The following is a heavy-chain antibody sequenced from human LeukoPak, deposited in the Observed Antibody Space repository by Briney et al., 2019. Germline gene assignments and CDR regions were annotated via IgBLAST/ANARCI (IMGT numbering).Heavy chain of an antibody. D-gene: IGHD3-22*01. Sequence: GASVKVSCKASGYTFTGYYMHWVRQAPGQGLEWMGWISAYNGNTNYAQKLQGRVTMTTDTSTSTAYMELRSLRSDDTAVYYCARGGGSPDGYYYDSSGYYFRFDYWGQGTLVTVSS. V-gene: IGHV1-18*04. CDR2: ISAYNGNT. CDR1: GYTFTGYY. J-gene: IGHJ4*02. CDR3: ARGGGSPDGYYYDSSGYYFRFDY.